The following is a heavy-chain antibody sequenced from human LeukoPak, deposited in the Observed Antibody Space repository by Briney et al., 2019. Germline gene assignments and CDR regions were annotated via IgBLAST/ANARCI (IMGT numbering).Heavy chain of an antibody. CDR1: GYTFTSYD. CDR3: ASRAVTTPFDY. Sequence: GASVKVSCKASGYTFTSYDINWVRQATGQGLEWMGWMNPNSGNTGYAQKFQGRVTISRNTSISAAYMELSSLRSEDTAVYYCASRAVTTPFDYWGQGTLVTVSS. J-gene: IGHJ4*02. D-gene: IGHD4-17*01. CDR2: MNPNSGNT. V-gene: IGHV1-8*03.